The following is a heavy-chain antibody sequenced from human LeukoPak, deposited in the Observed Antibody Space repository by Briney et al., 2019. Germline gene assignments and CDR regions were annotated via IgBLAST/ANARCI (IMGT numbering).Heavy chain of an antibody. Sequence: GESLKISCKGSGYSFTSYWIGWVRQMPGKGLEWMGIIYPGDSDTRYSPSFQGQVTISADKSISTAYLQWSSLKASDTAMYYCARGLRGDIRWNNWFDPWGQGTLVTVSS. D-gene: IGHD3-10*01. CDR1: GYSFTSYW. CDR3: ARGLRGDIRWNNWFDP. J-gene: IGHJ5*02. CDR2: IYPGDSDT. V-gene: IGHV5-51*01.